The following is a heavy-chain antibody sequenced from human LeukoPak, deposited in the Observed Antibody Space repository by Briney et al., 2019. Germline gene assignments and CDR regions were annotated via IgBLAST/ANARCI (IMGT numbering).Heavy chain of an antibody. D-gene: IGHD3-3*01. CDR2: IIPIFGTA. V-gene: IGHV1-69*13. Sequence: SVKVSCKASGYTFTSYYMHWVRQAPGQGLEWMGGIIPIFGTANYAQKFQGRVTITADESTSTAYMELSSLRSEDTAVYYCARDVYYDSSWFDPWGQGTLVTVSS. CDR1: GYTFTSYY. J-gene: IGHJ5*02. CDR3: ARDVYYDSSWFDP.